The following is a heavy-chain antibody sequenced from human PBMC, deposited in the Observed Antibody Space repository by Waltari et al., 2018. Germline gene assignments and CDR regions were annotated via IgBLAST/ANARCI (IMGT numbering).Heavy chain of an antibody. V-gene: IGHV3-74*01. CDR2: INSDGSST. D-gene: IGHD3-10*01. CDR3: AREVAVRGDARYYYYGMDV. J-gene: IGHJ6*02. Sequence: EVQLEESGGGLVQPGGSLRLSCAASGFIFSSYWIHWVRQAPGKGLVWVSRINSDGSSTSYADSVKGRFTISRDNAKNTLYLQMNSLRAEDTAVYYCAREVAVRGDARYYYYGMDVWGQGTTVTVSS. CDR1: GFIFSSYW.